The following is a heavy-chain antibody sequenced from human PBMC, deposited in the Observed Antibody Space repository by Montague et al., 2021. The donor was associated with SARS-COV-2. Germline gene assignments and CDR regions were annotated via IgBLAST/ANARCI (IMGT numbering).Heavy chain of an antibody. CDR3: ARVRRVPAAMSIFSLGRSYYGMDV. Sequence: SETLSLTCAVYGGSFSGYYWSWIRQPPGKGLEWIGEINHSGSTNYNPSLKSRVTISVDTSKNQFSLKLSPVTAADTAVYYCARVRRVPAAMSIFSLGRSYYGMDVWGQGTTVTVSS. D-gene: IGHD2-2*01. V-gene: IGHV4-34*01. CDR1: GGSFSGYY. J-gene: IGHJ6*02. CDR2: INHSGST.